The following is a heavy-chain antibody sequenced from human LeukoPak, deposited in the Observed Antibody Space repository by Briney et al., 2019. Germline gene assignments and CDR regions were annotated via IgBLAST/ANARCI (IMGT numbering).Heavy chain of an antibody. CDR2: IFSGGST. CDR1: GFTVSSNY. CDR3: AKAAGNCGNDCYSDY. V-gene: IGHV3-66*02. J-gene: IGHJ4*02. Sequence: QPGGSLRLSCAASGFTVSSNYMSWVRQAPGKGLDWVSIIFSGGSTYYADSVKGRFIISRDNSKNTLYLQMDSLRAEDTAVYYCAKAAGNCGNDCYSDYWGQGTLVTVSS. D-gene: IGHD2-21*02.